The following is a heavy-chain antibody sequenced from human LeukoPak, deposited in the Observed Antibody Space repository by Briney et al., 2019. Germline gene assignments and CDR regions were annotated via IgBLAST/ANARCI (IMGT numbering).Heavy chain of an antibody. CDR2: MNPNSGNT. CDR1: GYTFTSYD. CDR3: ARSRGIVVVTHGAFDI. J-gene: IGHJ3*02. Sequence: GASVKVSCKASGYTFTSYDINWVRQATGQGLEWMGWMNPNSGNTGYAQKFQGRVTMTRNTSISTAYMELSSLRSEDTAVYYCARSRGIVVVTHGAFDIWGQGTMVTVSS. V-gene: IGHV1-8*01. D-gene: IGHD3-22*01.